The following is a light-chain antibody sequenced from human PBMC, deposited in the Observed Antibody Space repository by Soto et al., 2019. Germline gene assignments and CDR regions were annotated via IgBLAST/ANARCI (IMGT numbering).Light chain of an antibody. CDR1: QSVSSGY. V-gene: IGKV3-20*01. Sequence: EIVLTQSPGTLSFSPGDVATLSFRASQSVSSGYLAWYQQKPGQAPRLLIYGASRRATGIPDRFSGSGSGTDFTLSISRLEPEDFAVYWCQHYGNSPTFGQGTKVDIK. CDR3: QHYGNSPT. J-gene: IGKJ1*01. CDR2: GAS.